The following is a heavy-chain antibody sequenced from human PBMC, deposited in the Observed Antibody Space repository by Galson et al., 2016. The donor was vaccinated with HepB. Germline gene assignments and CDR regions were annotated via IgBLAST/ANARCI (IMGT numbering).Heavy chain of an antibody. CDR1: GFTFSSYP. D-gene: IGHD6-13*01. Sequence: SLRLSCAVSGFTFSSYPMHWVRQAPGKGLEWVAVMWYDGSNKYYADSVKGRFTISRDNSKNTLYLQMNSLRVEDTAVYYCARGRYSSTWYQGWYYYGMDVWGKGTTVTVSS. CDR3: ARGRYSSTWYQGWYYYGMDV. CDR2: MWYDGSNK. V-gene: IGHV3-30-3*01. J-gene: IGHJ6*04.